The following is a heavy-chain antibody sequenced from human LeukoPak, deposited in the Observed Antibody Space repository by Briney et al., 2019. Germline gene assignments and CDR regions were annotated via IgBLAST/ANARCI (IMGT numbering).Heavy chain of an antibody. V-gene: IGHV4-59*02. D-gene: IGHD4-17*01. CDR1: GGSVSGYY. Sequence: SETLSLTCTVSGGSVSGYYWSWMRQPPGKGLEWVGYIYYSGNTNYNPSLKSRLIMSLDTSKNHFSLKLNSVTAADTAVYYCARHKDSGDYPLDYWGQGILVSVSS. CDR2: IYYSGNT. CDR3: ARHKDSGDYPLDY. J-gene: IGHJ4*02.